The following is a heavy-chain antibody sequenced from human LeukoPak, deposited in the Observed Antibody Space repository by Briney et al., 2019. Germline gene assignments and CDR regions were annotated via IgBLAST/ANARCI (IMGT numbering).Heavy chain of an antibody. V-gene: IGHV1-46*01. CDR2: INPSGGST. J-gene: IGHJ4*02. CDR3: AAAVAGNLLFDY. CDR1: GYTFTSYY. D-gene: IGHD6-19*01. Sequence: ASVKVSCKASGYTFTSYYMHWVRQAPGQGLEWMGIINPSGGSTSYAQKFQGRVTMTRDTSTSTVYMELSSLRSEDTAVYYCAAAVAGNLLFDYWGQGTLVTVSS.